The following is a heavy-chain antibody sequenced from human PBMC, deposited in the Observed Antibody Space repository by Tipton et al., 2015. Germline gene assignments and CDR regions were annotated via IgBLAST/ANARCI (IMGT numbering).Heavy chain of an antibody. CDR3: AGGELRGGVLDH. D-gene: IGHD1-1*01. Sequence: TLSLTCAVSAYSISSDYYWGWIRQPPGKGLEWIGSISHSGNTYYSPSLKSRVTLSLDTSENQFSLKLSSLTAADTAVYFCAGGELRGGVLDHWGQGILVTVSP. V-gene: IGHV4-38-2*01. CDR2: ISHSGNT. J-gene: IGHJ5*02. CDR1: AYSISSDYY.